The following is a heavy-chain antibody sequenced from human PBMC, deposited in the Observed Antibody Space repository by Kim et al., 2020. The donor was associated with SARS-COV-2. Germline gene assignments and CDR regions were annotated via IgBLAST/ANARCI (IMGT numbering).Heavy chain of an antibody. CDR3: ARELSSAVVADD. CDR2: VTTETYRATT. D-gene: IGHD2-15*01. V-gene: IGHV3-49*03. CDR1: GINFGDYA. J-gene: IGHJ6*02. Sequence: GGSLRLSCSASGINFGDYALAWYRQAPGQRLEWVGVVTTETYRATTRYAASVGVRFIISSADTKSNAYLHMDSLKIEDTAEYECARELSSAVVADDWGQG.